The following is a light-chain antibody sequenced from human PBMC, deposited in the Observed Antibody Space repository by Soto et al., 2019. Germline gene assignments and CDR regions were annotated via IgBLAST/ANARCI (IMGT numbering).Light chain of an antibody. J-gene: IGKJ3*01. V-gene: IGKV3-20*01. CDR3: QQYGSSPLT. CDR1: QSVSSSY. Sequence: EIVLTQSPGTLSLSPGERATLSCSASQSVSSSYLAWYQQKPGQAPRPLIYGASSRATGIPDRFSGSGSGTDFTLTISRLEPEDFAVYYCQQYGSSPLTFGPGTKVHIK. CDR2: GAS.